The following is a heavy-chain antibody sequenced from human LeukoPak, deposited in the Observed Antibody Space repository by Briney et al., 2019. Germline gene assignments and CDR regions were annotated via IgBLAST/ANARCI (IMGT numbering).Heavy chain of an antibody. Sequence: ASVKVSCKASGYTFTGYYMHWVRQAPGQGLEWMGWINPDSGGTNYAQKFQGRVSMTRDTSIRTAYMELSRLRSDDTAVYYCARHRRHQGTDYWGQGTLVTVSS. CDR1: GYTFTGYY. D-gene: IGHD1-1*01. V-gene: IGHV1-2*02. J-gene: IGHJ4*02. CDR2: INPDSGGT. CDR3: ARHRRHQGTDY.